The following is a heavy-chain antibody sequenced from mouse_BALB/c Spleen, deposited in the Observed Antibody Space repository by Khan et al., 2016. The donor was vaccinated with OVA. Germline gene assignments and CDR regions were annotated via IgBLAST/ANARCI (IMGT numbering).Heavy chain of an antibody. CDR3: ARSLYYSYGYALDC. V-gene: IGHV3-2*02. J-gene: IGHJ4*01. D-gene: IGHD2-14*01. CDR2: ISSTGST. Sequence: VQLKESGPGLVKPSQSLSLTCTVTGYAIPSDYAWNWIRQFPGNKLEWMGYISSTGSTGYNPSLKSQISITRDKSKNKFFLQLKSVTTEDTATYCCARSLYYSYGYALDCWGRGTSVTVSS. CDR1: GYAIPSDYA.